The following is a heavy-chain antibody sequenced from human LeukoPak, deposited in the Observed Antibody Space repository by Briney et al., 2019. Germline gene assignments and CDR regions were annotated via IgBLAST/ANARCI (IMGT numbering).Heavy chain of an antibody. D-gene: IGHD3-10*01. CDR2: MHTSGST. CDR3: AREKYYYGSGSYPFDS. J-gene: IGHJ4*02. Sequence: SETLSLTCTVSGGSISSYYWSWIRQPAGKGLEWIGRMHTSGSTNYNPSLKSRVTMSGDTSKNQFSLKLSSVTAADTAVYYCAREKYYYGSGSYPFDSWGQGTLVIVSS. V-gene: IGHV4-4*07. CDR1: GGSISSYY.